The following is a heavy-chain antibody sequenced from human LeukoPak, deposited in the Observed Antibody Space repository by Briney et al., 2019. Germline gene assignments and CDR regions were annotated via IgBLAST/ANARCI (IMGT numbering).Heavy chain of an antibody. J-gene: IGHJ4*02. CDR3: ARGYSAYATCFDY. CDR1: GFTFSSYW. V-gene: IGHV3-7*04. Sequence: GGSLRLSCAASGFTFSSYWMSWVRQPPGKGLGWVANIKQDGSEKYYVDSVKGRFTISRDNAKNSLYLQMNSLRVEDTAVYYCARGYSAYATCFDYWGQGTLVTVSS. CDR2: IKQDGSEK. D-gene: IGHD5-12*01.